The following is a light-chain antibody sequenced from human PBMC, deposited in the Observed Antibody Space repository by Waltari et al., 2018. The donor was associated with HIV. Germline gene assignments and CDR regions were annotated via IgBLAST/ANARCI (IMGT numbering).Light chain of an antibody. CDR3: QVWDRNSNHYV. J-gene: IGLJ1*01. CDR2: YDS. V-gene: IGLV3-21*04. Sequence: SYVLTQPPSVSVAPGETARITCGGSDVGSKRVHWYQQKPGQAPMLVIFYDSDRSSEIPDRFSGFVSGNTATLTISGVEAGDEADYYCQVWDRNSNHYVFGSGTKVTVL. CDR1: DVGSKR.